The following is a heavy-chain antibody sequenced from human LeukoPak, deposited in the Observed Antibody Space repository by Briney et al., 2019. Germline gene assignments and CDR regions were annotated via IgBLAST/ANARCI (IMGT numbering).Heavy chain of an antibody. Sequence: GGSLRLSCAASGFTFSSYAMHWVRQAPGKGLEWVAVISYDGSNKYYADSVKGRFTISRDNSKNTLYLQMNSLRAEDTAVYYCAKDATKLSSGWHDYWGQGTLVTVSS. CDR1: GFTFSSYA. D-gene: IGHD6-19*01. CDR3: AKDATKLSSGWHDY. CDR2: ISYDGSNK. V-gene: IGHV3-30*01. J-gene: IGHJ4*02.